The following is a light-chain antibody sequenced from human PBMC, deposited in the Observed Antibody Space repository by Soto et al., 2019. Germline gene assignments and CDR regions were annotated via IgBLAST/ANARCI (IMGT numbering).Light chain of an antibody. CDR2: DAS. CDR3: QQRSEWPRT. V-gene: IGKV3-11*01. Sequence: EIVLTQSPATLSLSPGERATLSCRASQSISSYLAWYQQKPGQAPRLLIYDASTRATGFPARFSGSGSGTDFTLTIGSLEPEDFGVYYCQQRSEWPRTFGQGTKVEI. CDR1: QSISSY. J-gene: IGKJ1*01.